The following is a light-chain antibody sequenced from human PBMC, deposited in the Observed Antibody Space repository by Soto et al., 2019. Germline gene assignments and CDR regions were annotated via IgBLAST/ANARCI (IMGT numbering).Light chain of an antibody. J-gene: IGKJ2*01. CDR2: DAS. CDR3: QQYSTYPYT. Sequence: DIQMTQSPSTPSASVGDRVTITCRASETVTKWLAWYQQKPGKAPNLLIYDASRLQIGVPSRFSGSESGADFTLTISSLQPDDFAAYYCQQYSTYPYTFGHRTKLEIK. V-gene: IGKV1-5*01. CDR1: ETVTKW.